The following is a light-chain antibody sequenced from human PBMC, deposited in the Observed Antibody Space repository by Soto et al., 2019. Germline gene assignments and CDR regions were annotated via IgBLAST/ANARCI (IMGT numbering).Light chain of an antibody. CDR1: QSVSGY. Sequence: EIVLTQSPATLSLSPGETATLSCRASQSVSGYIGWYQQKPGQAPRLLIYADSNRATGIPARFSGSGSGTDFTLTISSLEPEDFSVYYCQQRYNPPIPFSQGPRL. J-gene: IGKJ5*01. CDR3: QQRYNPPIP. CDR2: ADS. V-gene: IGKV3-11*01.